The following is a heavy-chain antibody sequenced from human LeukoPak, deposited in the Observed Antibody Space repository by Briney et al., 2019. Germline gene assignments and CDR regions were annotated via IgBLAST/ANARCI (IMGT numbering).Heavy chain of an antibody. CDR2: ISYDGSNK. CDR1: GFTFSSYA. V-gene: IGHV3-30*04. Sequence: PGGSLRLSCAASGFTFSSYAMHWVRQAPGKGLEWVAVISYDGSNKYYADSVKGRFTISRDNAKNSLYLQMNSLRAEDTAVYYCARGRLTYYYDSSGYPFDYWGQGTLVTVSS. J-gene: IGHJ4*02. D-gene: IGHD3-22*01. CDR3: ARGRLTYYYDSSGYPFDY.